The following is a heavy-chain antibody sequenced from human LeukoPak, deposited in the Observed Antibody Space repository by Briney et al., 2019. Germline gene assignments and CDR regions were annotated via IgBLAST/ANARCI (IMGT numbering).Heavy chain of an antibody. CDR1: GFTFSSYW. CDR2: ISGSGGST. V-gene: IGHV3-23*01. Sequence: GGSLRLSCAASGFTFSSYWMHWVRHAPGKGLEWVSAISGSGGSTYYADSVKGRFTISRDNSKNTLYLQMNSLRAEDTAVYYCARGGGIRPQDYWGQGTLVTVSS. CDR3: ARGGGIRPQDY. D-gene: IGHD3-16*01. J-gene: IGHJ4*02.